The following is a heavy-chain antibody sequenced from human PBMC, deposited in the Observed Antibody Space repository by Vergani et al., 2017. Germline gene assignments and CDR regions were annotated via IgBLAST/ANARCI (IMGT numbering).Heavy chain of an antibody. CDR1: GGTFSSYA. CDR2: IIPIFGTA. J-gene: IGHJ5*02. D-gene: IGHD2-15*01. Sequence: QVQLVQSGAEVKKPGSSVKVSCKASGGTFSSYAISWVRQAPGQGLEWMGGIIPIFGTANYAQKFQGRVTITADKSTSTAYMELSSLRSEDTAVYYCARFQKDCSGGSCYPAGFDPWGQGTLVTVSS. CDR3: ARFQKDCSGGSCYPAGFDP. V-gene: IGHV1-69*06.